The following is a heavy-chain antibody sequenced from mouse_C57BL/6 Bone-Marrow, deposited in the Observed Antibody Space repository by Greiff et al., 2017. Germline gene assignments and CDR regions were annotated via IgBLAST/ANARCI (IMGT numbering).Heavy chain of an antibody. J-gene: IGHJ4*01. D-gene: IGHD2-2*01. V-gene: IGHV1-76*01. CDR2: IYPGSGNT. CDR1: GYTFTDYY. CDR3: ASWGLLWLRRGGYYYAMDY. Sequence: QVQLQQSGAELVRPGASVKLSCKASGYTFTDYYINWVKQRPGQGLEWIARIYPGSGNTYYNEKFKGKATLTAEKSSSTAYMQLSSLTSEDSAVYFCASWGLLWLRRGGYYYAMDYWGQGTSVTGSS.